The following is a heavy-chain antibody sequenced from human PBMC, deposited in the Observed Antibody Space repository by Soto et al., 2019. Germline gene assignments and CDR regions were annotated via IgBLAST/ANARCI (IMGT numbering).Heavy chain of an antibody. CDR3: AGAAYNYGPFDS. V-gene: IGHV4-4*07. Sequence: QVQLQESGPGLVKPSETLSLTCTFSGDSTSTYSWNWIRQPAGKGLEWIGRTYTTGSSNYNPSLESLLAISVDPSKTPFFLKLSSVTAAETAVYYCAGAAYNYGPFDSWGQGTLVTVSS. J-gene: IGHJ4*02. D-gene: IGHD5-18*01. CDR1: GDSTSTYS. CDR2: TYTTGSS.